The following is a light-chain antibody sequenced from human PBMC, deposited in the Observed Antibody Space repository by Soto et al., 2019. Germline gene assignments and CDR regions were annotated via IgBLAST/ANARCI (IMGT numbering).Light chain of an antibody. J-gene: IGKJ1*01. CDR2: GAS. CDR1: QSVSSN. Sequence: DIVMTQSPAPLSVSPGERATLSCRASQSVSSNLAWYQQKPGQAPRLLIYGASTRATGIPARFSGSGSGTECTLTISSLQSEDFAVYYCQQYNNWSWTFGQGTKVDIK. CDR3: QQYNNWSWT. V-gene: IGKV3-15*01.